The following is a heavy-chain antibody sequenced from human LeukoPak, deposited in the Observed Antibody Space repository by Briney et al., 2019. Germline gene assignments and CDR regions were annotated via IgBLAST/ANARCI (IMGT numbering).Heavy chain of an antibody. V-gene: IGHV3-30-3*01. D-gene: IGHD5-18*01. J-gene: IGHJ4*02. Sequence: GGSLRLSCAASGFTFSSYAMHRVRQAPGKGLEWVAVISYDGSNKYYADSVKGRFTISRDNSKNTLYLQMNSLRAEDTAVYYCARDPSRRGYSYGPEDYWGQGTLVTVSS. CDR1: GFTFSSYA. CDR3: ARDPSRRGYSYGPEDY. CDR2: ISYDGSNK.